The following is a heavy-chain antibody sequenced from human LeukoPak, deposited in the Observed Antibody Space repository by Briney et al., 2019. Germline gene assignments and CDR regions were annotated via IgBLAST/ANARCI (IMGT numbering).Heavy chain of an antibody. CDR3: ARDYGDYVAQYYFDY. J-gene: IGHJ4*02. CDR1: GYTFTGYY. D-gene: IGHD4-17*01. V-gene: IGHV1-2*02. Sequence: ASVKVSCKASGYTFTGYYMHWVRQAPGQGLQWMGWINPNSGDTNYAQKFQGRVTMTRDTSISTAYMELSRLRSDDTAVYYCARDYGDYVAQYYFDYWGQGTLVTVSS. CDR2: INPNSGDT.